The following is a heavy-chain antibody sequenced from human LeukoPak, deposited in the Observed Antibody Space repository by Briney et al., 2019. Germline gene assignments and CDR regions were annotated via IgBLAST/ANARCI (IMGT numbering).Heavy chain of an antibody. CDR2: ISYDGSNK. V-gene: IGHV3-30*18. J-gene: IGHJ5*02. Sequence: PGGSLRLSCAASGFTFSSYGTHWVRQAPGKGLEWVAVISYDGSNKYYADSVKGRFTISRDNSKNTLYLQMNSLRAEDTAVYYCAKDWETDPFCTNGVCYTNWFDPWGQGTLVTVSS. CDR1: GFTFSSYG. D-gene: IGHD2-8*01. CDR3: AKDWETDPFCTNGVCYTNWFDP.